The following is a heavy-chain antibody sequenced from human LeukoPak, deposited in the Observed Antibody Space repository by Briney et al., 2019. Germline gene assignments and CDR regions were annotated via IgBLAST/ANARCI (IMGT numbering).Heavy chain of an antibody. Sequence: NPSGTLSLTCAVSGGSIISSNWWNWVRQPPGKGLEWIGNVYHTGSTNYNPSLKSRVTISLDKSKNQFSLRVSSVTAADTAVYYCARYPPGEAFDIWGQGTMVTVSS. CDR2: VYHTGST. V-gene: IGHV4-4*02. D-gene: IGHD3-16*01. J-gene: IGHJ3*02. CDR3: ARYPPGEAFDI. CDR1: GGSIISSNW.